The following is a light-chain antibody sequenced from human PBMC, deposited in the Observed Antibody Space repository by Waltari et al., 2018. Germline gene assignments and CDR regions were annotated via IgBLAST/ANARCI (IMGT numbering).Light chain of an antibody. CDR1: QSVSSY. J-gene: IGKJ1*01. CDR2: DAS. V-gene: IGKV3-11*01. Sequence: EIVLTQSPATLSLSPGDRATLPCRASQSVSSYLAWYQQKPGQAPRLLIYDASNRATGIPARFSGSGSGTDFTLTISSLEPEDFAVYYCQQRSNWPPTFGQGTKVEIK. CDR3: QQRSNWPPT.